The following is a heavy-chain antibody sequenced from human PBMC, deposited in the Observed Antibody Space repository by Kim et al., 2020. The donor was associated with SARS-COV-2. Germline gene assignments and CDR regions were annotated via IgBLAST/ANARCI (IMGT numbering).Heavy chain of an antibody. J-gene: IGHJ6*02. CDR1: GFTFSSYE. V-gene: IGHV3-48*03. D-gene: IGHD2-15*01. Sequence: GGSLRLSCAASGFTFSSYEMNWVRQAPGKGLEWVSYISSSGSTIYYADSVKGRFTISRDNAKNSLYLQMNSLRAEDTAVYYCARAARRYCSGGSCNGGRKKYYYYYGMDVWVQGTTVTVSS. CDR3: ARAARRYCSGGSCNGGRKKYYYYYGMDV. CDR2: ISSSGSTI.